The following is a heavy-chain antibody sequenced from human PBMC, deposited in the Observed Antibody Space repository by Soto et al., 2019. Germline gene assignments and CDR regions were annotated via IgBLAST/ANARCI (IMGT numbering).Heavy chain of an antibody. D-gene: IGHD5-18*01. CDR2: ISNDGGNK. V-gene: IGHV3-30*03. Sequence: GGSLRLSCAASGFSFSTYGMHWVRQAPGKGLEWVAFISNDGGNKYYADSVKGRFTISRDNSKNTLYLQMNSLRAEDTAVYYCARSGYSYGPFDYWGQGTLVTVSS. CDR3: ARSGYSYGPFDY. J-gene: IGHJ4*02. CDR1: GFSFSTYG.